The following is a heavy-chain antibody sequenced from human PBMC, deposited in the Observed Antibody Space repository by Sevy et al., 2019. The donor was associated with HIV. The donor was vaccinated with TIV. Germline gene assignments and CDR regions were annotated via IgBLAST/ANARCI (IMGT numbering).Heavy chain of an antibody. CDR2: INSGGGTI. Sequence: GGSLRLSCAASGFTFSTYEMNWVRQAPGKGVEWLSYINSGGGTIHYADSVKGRFTISRDNAKNSLSLQMNSLRAADTAVYYCATNKVMALWGQGTLVTVSS. V-gene: IGHV3-48*03. J-gene: IGHJ4*02. CDR1: GFTFSTYE. D-gene: IGHD3-16*01. CDR3: ATNKVMAL.